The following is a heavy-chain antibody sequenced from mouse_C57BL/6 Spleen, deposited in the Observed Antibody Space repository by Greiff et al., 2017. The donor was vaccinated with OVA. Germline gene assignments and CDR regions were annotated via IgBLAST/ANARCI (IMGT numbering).Heavy chain of an antibody. CDR3: ARGGYYYGSSHFFYAMDY. J-gene: IGHJ4*01. V-gene: IGHV1-9*01. CDR2: ILPGSGST. CDR1: GYTFTGYW. D-gene: IGHD1-1*01. Sequence: VQLQQSGAELMKPGASVKLSCKATGYTFTGYWIEWVKQRPGHGLEWIGEILPGSGSTNYNEKFKGKATFPADTSSNTAYMQLSSLTTEDSAIYYCARGGYYYGSSHFFYAMDYWGQGTSVTVSS.